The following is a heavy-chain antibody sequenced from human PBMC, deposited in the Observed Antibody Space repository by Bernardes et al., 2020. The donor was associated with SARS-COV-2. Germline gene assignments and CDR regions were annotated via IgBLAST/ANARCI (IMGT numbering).Heavy chain of an antibody. CDR1: GFTFSSYA. CDR2: FSGSGDST. D-gene: IGHD2-21*01. Sequence: GGSLRLSCAASGFTFSSYAMSWVRQAPGKGLEWVSAFSGSGDSTYYADSVKGRFTISRDNSKNTLYLQMNSLRAEDTAVYYCATFPLRDGSSCYFDYWGQGTLVTVSS. J-gene: IGHJ4*02. V-gene: IGHV3-23*01. CDR3: ATFPLRDGSSCYFDY.